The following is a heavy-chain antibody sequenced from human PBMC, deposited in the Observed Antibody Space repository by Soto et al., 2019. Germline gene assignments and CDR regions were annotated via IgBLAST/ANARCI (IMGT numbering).Heavy chain of an antibody. Sequence: GGSLRLSCAASGFTFSNAWMSWVRQAPGKGLEWVAVISYDGSNKYYADSVKGRFTISRDNSKNTLYLQMNSLRAEDTAVYYCARGYSTRGLDYWGQGTLVA. CDR3: ARGYSTRGLDY. CDR1: GFTFSNAW. V-gene: IGHV3-30-3*01. J-gene: IGHJ4*02. D-gene: IGHD2-15*01. CDR2: ISYDGSNK.